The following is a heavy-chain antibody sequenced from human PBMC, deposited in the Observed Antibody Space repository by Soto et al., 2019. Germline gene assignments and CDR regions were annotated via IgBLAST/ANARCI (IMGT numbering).Heavy chain of an antibody. D-gene: IGHD6-6*01. V-gene: IGHV1-18*01. J-gene: IGHJ5*02. Sequence: QVQLGESGAEVKKPGASVKVCCRASGYTFTSYGISWVRQAPGQGLEWMGWISAYNGNTTYAHKLQGRVPMTTDTSSSTAYMELRRLTSDDTAVYYCARSSGSAYSFDPWGQGTLVTVSS. CDR1: GYTFTSYG. CDR2: ISAYNGNT. CDR3: ARSSGSAYSFDP.